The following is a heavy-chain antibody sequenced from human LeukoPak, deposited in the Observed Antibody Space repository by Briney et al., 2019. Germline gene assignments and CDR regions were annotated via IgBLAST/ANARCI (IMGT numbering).Heavy chain of an antibody. CDR1: GYTFTGYA. CDR3: AFRGGSSLYYYYYYGMDV. Sequence: ASVKVSCKASGYTFTGYAMHWVRQAPGQRLEWMGWINAGNGNTKYSQKFQGRVTITADESTSTAYMELSSLRSEDTAVYYCAFRGGSSLYYYYYYGMDVWGQGTTVTVSS. CDR2: INAGNGNT. V-gene: IGHV1-3*01. J-gene: IGHJ6*02. D-gene: IGHD1-26*01.